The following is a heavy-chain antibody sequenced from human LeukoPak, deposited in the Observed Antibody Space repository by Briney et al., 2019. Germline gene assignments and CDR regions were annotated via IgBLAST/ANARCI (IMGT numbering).Heavy chain of an antibody. CDR3: ARDAVGATWNWFDP. D-gene: IGHD1-26*01. Sequence: VSSVKVSCKASGGTFSSYAISWVRQAPGQGREWMGGIIPIFGTANYAQKFQGRVTITTDESTSTAYMVLSSLRSEDTAVYYCARDAVGATWNWFDPWGQGTLVTVSS. CDR1: GGTFSSYA. V-gene: IGHV1-69*05. J-gene: IGHJ5*02. CDR2: IIPIFGTA.